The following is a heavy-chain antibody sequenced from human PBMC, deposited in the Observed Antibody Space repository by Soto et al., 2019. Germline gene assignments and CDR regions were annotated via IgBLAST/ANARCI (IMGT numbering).Heavy chain of an antibody. V-gene: IGHV1-18*01. J-gene: IGHJ5*01. CDR2: SSAYNGNT. CDR3: ARGGDPALPAVYSCGWYDS. Sequence: QVQQVQSGAEVKKTGTSVQVSCKASVYTFTNSGLSWGRQAPVHRLERMGWSSAYNGNTKYVQQIQGRVTMTTDTTTSTGHMGLRSLRSDDKSVYYCARGGDPALPAVYSCGWYDSGGQCTLVTVSS. D-gene: IGHD6-19*01. CDR1: VYTFTNSG.